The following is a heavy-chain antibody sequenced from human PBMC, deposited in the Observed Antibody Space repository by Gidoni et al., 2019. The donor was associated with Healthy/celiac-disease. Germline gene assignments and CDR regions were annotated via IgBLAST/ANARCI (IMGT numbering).Heavy chain of an antibody. D-gene: IGHD3-9*01. CDR2: INHSGST. CDR1: GGSFRGYY. J-gene: IGHJ4*02. Sequence: SLTCAVYGGSFRGYYWSWIRQPPGKGLEWIGEINHSGSTNYNPSLKSRVTISVDTSKNQFSLKLSSVTAADTAVYYCARGGWCYYDILTGYCLIQGFDYWGQGTLVTVSS. V-gene: IGHV4-34*01. CDR3: ARGGWCYYDILTGYCLIQGFDY.